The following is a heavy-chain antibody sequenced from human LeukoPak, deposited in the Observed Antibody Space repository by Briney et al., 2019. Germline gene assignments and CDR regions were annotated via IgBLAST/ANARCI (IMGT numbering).Heavy chain of an antibody. D-gene: IGHD3-22*01. Sequence: SETLSLTCIVSGGSISSTTYYWGWIRQPPGKGLEWIGYIYHSGSTYYNPSLKSRVTISVDRSKNQFSLKLSSVTAADTAVYYCAREVGYYDSSGYFGYFDYWGQGTLVTVSS. CDR3: AREVGYYDSSGYFGYFDY. CDR1: GGSISSTTYY. J-gene: IGHJ4*02. V-gene: IGHV4-30-2*01. CDR2: IYHSGST.